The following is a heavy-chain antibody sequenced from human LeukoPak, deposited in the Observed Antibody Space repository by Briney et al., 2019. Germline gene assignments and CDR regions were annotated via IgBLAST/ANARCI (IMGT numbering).Heavy chain of an antibody. V-gene: IGHV1-69*04. CDR3: ARGAAPIDY. J-gene: IGHJ4*02. CDR2: IIPILGIA. CDR1: GGTFSSYA. Sequence: SVKVSCKASGGTFSSYAISWVRQAPGQGLEWMGRIIPILGIANYAQKFQGRVTITADKSTGTAYMELSSLRSEDTAVYYCARGAAPIDYWGQGTLVTVSS.